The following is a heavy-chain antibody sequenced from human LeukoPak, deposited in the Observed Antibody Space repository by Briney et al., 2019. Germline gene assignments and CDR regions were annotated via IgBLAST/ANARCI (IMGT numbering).Heavy chain of an antibody. D-gene: IGHD3-22*01. Sequence: VASVKVSCKASGFTFTSSAMQWVRQARGQRLEWIGWIVVGSGNTNYAQKFQERVTITRDMSTSTAYMELSSLRSEDTAVYYCAALPYYYDSSGSTAGYYGMDVWGQGTTVTVSS. CDR1: GFTFTSSA. CDR2: IVVGSGNT. V-gene: IGHV1-58*02. CDR3: AALPYYYDSSGSTAGYYGMDV. J-gene: IGHJ6*02.